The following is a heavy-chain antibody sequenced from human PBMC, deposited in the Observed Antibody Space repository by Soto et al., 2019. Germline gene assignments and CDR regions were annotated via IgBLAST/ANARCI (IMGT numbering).Heavy chain of an antibody. J-gene: IGHJ5*02. V-gene: IGHV3-23*01. CDR1: GFTFNNYG. CDR3: AKSRARGSSLFDL. Sequence: EVQLLESGGGLVQPGGDLRLSCAASGFTFNNYGMSWVRQAPGKGLEWVSGFNGIGDTTYYADSVKGRFSHSRDNSKNTLFLQMNSLRAEDTAVYYCAKSRARGSSLFDLWGQGTLVTVSS. D-gene: IGHD6-13*01. CDR2: FNGIGDTT.